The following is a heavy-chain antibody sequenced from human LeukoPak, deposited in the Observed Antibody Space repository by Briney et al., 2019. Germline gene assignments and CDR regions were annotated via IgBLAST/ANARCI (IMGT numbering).Heavy chain of an antibody. J-gene: IGHJ4*02. CDR3: AKNYYDRRGPYSWVFDY. CDR1: GFTFSDYA. Sequence: GGSLRLSCPVSGFTFSDYATTWVRQAPGKGLEWVSSIFAGGGAALYADSVRGRFTIFRDDSKSTLFLQMHSLRAEDTAIYYCAKNYYDRRGPYSWVFDYWGQGTLVTVSS. V-gene: IGHV3-23*01. D-gene: IGHD3-22*01. CDR2: IFAGGGAA.